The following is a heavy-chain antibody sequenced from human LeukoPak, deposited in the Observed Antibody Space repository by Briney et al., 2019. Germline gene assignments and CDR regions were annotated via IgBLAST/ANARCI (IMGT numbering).Heavy chain of an antibody. V-gene: IGHV4-39*01. CDR2: IYYSGST. Sequence: WVRQPPGKGLEWIGSIYYSGSTYYNPSLKSRVTISVDTSKKQFSLKVSAVTAADTAVYYCARLTHDGSGSYPDYWGQGTLVTVSS. D-gene: IGHD3-10*01. CDR3: ARLTHDGSGSYPDY. J-gene: IGHJ4*02.